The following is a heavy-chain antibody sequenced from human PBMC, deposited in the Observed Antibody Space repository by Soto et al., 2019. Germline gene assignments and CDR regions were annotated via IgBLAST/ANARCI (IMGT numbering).Heavy chain of an antibody. Sequence: QVQLVESGGGVVQPGRSLRLSCAASGFIFSAHGMHWVRQAPGKGLEWVAVISYDGSKKHYADFVEGRFIISRDNSDDTLHLQMNSLRAADTAVYYCAKVSVAGTGAVDSWGQGTLVTVSS. V-gene: IGHV3-30*18. CDR2: ISYDGSKK. CDR3: AKVSVAGTGAVDS. D-gene: IGHD6-19*01. J-gene: IGHJ4*02. CDR1: GFIFSAHG.